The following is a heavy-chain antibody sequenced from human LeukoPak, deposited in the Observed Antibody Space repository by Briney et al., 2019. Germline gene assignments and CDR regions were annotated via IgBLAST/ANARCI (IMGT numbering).Heavy chain of an antibody. D-gene: IGHD5-24*01. CDR1: GFTFSNFW. Sequence: GGSLRLSCAASGFTFSNFWMSWVRQGPGKGLEWEANIKQDGSEKYYVDSVKGRFTISRDNAKNSLYLQMNSLRAEDTAVYYCTRGRYDYNRFGYWGQGTLVTVSS. CDR3: TRGRYDYNRFGY. V-gene: IGHV3-7*01. CDR2: IKQDGSEK. J-gene: IGHJ4*02.